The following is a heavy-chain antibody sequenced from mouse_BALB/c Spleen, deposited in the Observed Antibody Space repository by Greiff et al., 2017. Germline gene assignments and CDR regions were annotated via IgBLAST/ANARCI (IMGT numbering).Heavy chain of an antibody. CDR2: INPGSGGT. J-gene: IGHJ3*01. D-gene: IGHD1-1*01. Sequence: QVQLQQSGAELVRPGTSVKVSCKASGYAFTNYLIEWVKQRPGQGLEWIGVINPGSGGTNYNEKFKGKATLTADKSSSTAYMQLSSLTSDDSAVYFCARSGDYYGSSTFAYWGQGTLVTVSA. CDR3: ARSGDYYGSSTFAY. CDR1: GYAFTNYL. V-gene: IGHV1-54*01.